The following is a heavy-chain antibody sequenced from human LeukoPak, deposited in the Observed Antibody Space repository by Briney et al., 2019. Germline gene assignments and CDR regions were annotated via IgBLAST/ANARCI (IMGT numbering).Heavy chain of an antibody. J-gene: IGHJ4*02. CDR3: ARDLATIDGIAWYYFDN. Sequence: GASVKVSCKASGYTFTGYYMHWVRQAPGQGLEWMGWINPNSGGTNYAQKFQGRVTMTRDTSISTAYMELSRLRSDDTALYYCARDLATIDGIAWYYFDNWGQGTLVTVS. CDR2: INPNSGGT. D-gene: IGHD5-12*01. CDR1: GYTFTGYY. V-gene: IGHV1-2*02.